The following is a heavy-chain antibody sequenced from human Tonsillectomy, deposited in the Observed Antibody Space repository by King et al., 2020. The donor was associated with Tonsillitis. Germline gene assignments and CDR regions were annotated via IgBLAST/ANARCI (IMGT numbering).Heavy chain of an antibody. V-gene: IGHV3-30*04. CDR1: GFTFSSYA. D-gene: IGHD2-15*01. Sequence: VQLVESGGGVVQPGRSLRLSCAASGFTFSSYAMHWVRLAPGKGLEWVVAISYDGSQKYYADSVKGRFTISRDNSKNTLFLQMNSLRAEDTAVYYCATKRGCCQGGKCYGGGDFDYWGQGTLVTVSS. CDR3: ATKRGCCQGGKCYGGGDFDY. J-gene: IGHJ4*02. CDR2: ISYDGSQK.